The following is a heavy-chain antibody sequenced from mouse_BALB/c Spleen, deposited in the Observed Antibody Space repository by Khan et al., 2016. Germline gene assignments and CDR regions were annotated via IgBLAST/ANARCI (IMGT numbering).Heavy chain of an antibody. CDR3: ASEGGYYLGSSWYFDD. Sequence: QVQLQQPGAELAKPGASVKMSCKASDYTFTTYWMHWVKQRPGQGLEWIGYINPSTGSTEYNQRFKDKATLTADKSSSTAYMQLSSLTSEDSAVYDCASEGGYYLGSSWYFDDWGAGTTVTVSS. D-gene: IGHD1-1*01. CDR2: INPSTGST. J-gene: IGHJ1*01. V-gene: IGHV1-7*01. CDR1: DYTFTTYW.